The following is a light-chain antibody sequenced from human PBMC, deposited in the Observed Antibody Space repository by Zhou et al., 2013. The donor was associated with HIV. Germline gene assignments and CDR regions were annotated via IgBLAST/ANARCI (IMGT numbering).Light chain of an antibody. CDR1: QGIRSA. J-gene: IGKJ1*01. Sequence: AIQLTQSPSSLSASVGDRVTITCRASQGIRSALAWYQQKPGKAPKLLIYDASNLESGVPSRFSGSGSGTEFTLTISSLQPDDFAAYYCQQYNSHPWTFGQGPRWKSN. CDR3: QQYNSHPWT. CDR2: DAS. V-gene: IGKV1-13*02.